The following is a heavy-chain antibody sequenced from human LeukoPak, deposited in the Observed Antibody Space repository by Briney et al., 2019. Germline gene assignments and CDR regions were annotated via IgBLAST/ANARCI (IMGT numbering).Heavy chain of an antibody. CDR2: IYFTGRT. CDR1: GGSISSSNYY. CDR3: ARGFGESAGDY. J-gene: IGHJ4*02. D-gene: IGHD3-10*01. V-gene: IGHV4-39*07. Sequence: SETLSLTCTVSGGSISSSNYYWGWIRQPPGKGLGWIGNIYFTGRTFYNPSLKSRVTISPDTSKNQFSLKMTSVTAADTAVYYCARGFGESAGDYWGQGTLVTVSS.